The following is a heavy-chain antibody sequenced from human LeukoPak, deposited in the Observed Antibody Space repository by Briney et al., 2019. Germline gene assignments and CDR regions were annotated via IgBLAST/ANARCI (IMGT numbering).Heavy chain of an antibody. CDR2: MNPNSGNT. J-gene: IGHJ3*02. D-gene: IGHD2-15*01. CDR1: GYTFTSYD. Sequence: ASVKDSCKASGYTFTSYDINWVRQAPGQGLEWMGWMNPNSGNTGYAQKFQGRVTITRNTSISTAYMELSSLRSEDTAVYYCASFGYCSGGSCYERAFDIWGQGTMVTVSS. V-gene: IGHV1-8*03. CDR3: ASFGYCSGGSCYERAFDI.